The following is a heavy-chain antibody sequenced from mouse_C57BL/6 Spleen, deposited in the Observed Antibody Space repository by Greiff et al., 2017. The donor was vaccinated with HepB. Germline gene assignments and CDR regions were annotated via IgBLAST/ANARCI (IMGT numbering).Heavy chain of an antibody. D-gene: IGHD2-3*01. CDR1: GFNIKDDY. Sequence: VQLKESGAELVRPGASVKLSCTASGFNIKDDYMHWVKQRPEQGLEWIGWIDPENGDTEYASKFQGKATITADTSSNTAYLQLSSLTSEDTAVYYCTPGYDGSGAMDYWGQGTSVTVSS. CDR3: TPGYDGSGAMDY. J-gene: IGHJ4*01. CDR2: IDPENGDT. V-gene: IGHV14-4*01.